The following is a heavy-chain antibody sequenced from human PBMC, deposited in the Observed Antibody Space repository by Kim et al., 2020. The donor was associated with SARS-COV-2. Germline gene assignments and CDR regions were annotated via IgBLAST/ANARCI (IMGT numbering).Heavy chain of an antibody. CDR2: IIPIFGTA. CDR1: GGTFSSYA. CDR3: AVHSSSWDNNWFDP. D-gene: IGHD6-13*01. V-gene: IGHV1-69*13. Sequence: SVKVSCKASGGTFSSYAISWVRQAPGQGLEWMGGIIPIFGTANYAQKFQGRVTITADESTSTAYMELSSLRSEDTAVYYCAVHSSSWDNNWFDPWGQGTLVTVSS. J-gene: IGHJ5*02.